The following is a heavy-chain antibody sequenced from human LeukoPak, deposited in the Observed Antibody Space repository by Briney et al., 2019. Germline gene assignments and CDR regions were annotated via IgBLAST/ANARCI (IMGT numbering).Heavy chain of an antibody. D-gene: IGHD6-13*01. CDR2: ISGSGGST. Sequence: GGSLRLSCAASGFTFSSYAMSWVRQPPGKGLEWVSPISGSGGSTYYADSVKGRFTISRDNSKNALYLQMNSLRAEDTAVYYCAKTLRAAAGTSNYFDYWGQGTLVTVSS. J-gene: IGHJ4*02. CDR3: AKTLRAAAGTSNYFDY. CDR1: GFTFSSYA. V-gene: IGHV3-23*01.